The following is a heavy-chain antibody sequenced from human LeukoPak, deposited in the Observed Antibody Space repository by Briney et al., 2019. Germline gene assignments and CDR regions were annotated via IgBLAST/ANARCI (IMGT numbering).Heavy chain of an antibody. V-gene: IGHV4-34*01. CDR1: GGSFSCPF. D-gene: IGHD3-10*01. CDR3: ARAERRINLARGVFGSHFDS. CDR2: IDHSGRT. Sequence: ASETLSLTCAVSGGSFSCPFWSWIRQTPGKGLEWIGEIDHSGRTDYNPSLEGRVTMSVDTSKNQFSLRLTSVTAADTAVYFCARAERRINLARGVFGSHFDSWGQGTLVSVSS. J-gene: IGHJ5*01.